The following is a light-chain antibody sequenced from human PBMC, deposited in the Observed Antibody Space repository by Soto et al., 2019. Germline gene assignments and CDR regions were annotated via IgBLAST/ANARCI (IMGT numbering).Light chain of an antibody. J-gene: IGKJ4*01. CDR2: GAS. V-gene: IGKV3-15*01. CDR1: QNVYSN. Sequence: EIVMTQSPATLSVSPGEGATLSCRASQNVYSNLAWYQQKPGQAPRLLIYGASTRATSIPARFSGSGSGTEFTLTISSLLSEDFAVYYCQQHGNWPLTFGGGTKVDIK. CDR3: QQHGNWPLT.